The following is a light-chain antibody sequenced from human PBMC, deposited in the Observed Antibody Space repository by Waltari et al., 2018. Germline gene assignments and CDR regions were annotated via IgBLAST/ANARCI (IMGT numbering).Light chain of an antibody. CDR2: LDS. J-gene: IGLJ3*02. CDR3: HVWDANTVM. V-gene: IGLV3-21*02. CDR1: NIGSRS. Sequence: SSVLTQAPSVSVAPGQTATVTCGGDNIGSRSVHWYQQKPGRAPVLVVYLDSDRRSGIPERFSGSKSGNAATLTISRVEAGDEADYYCHVWDANTVMFGGGTKLTVL.